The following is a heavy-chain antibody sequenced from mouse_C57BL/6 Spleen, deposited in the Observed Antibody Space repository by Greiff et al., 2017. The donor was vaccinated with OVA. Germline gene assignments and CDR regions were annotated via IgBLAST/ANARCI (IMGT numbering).Heavy chain of an antibody. CDR3: ARSGDGYPDY. CDR1: GYTFTDYY. J-gene: IGHJ2*01. V-gene: IGHV1-26*01. D-gene: IGHD2-3*01. Sequence: EVQLQQSGPELVKPGASVKISCKASGYTFTDYYMNWVKQSHGKSLEWIGDINPNNGGTSYNQKFKGKATLTVDKSSSTAYMELRSLTSEDSAVYYCARSGDGYPDYWGQGTTLTVSS. CDR2: INPNNGGT.